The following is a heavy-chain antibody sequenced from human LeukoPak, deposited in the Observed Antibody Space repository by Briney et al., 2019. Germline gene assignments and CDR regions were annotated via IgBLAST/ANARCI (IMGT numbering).Heavy chain of an antibody. V-gene: IGHV4-59*12. J-gene: IGHJ5*02. CDR1: GGSISSYY. CDR2: IYYSGST. D-gene: IGHD7-27*01. Sequence: PSETLSLTCTVSGGSISSYYWSWIRQPPGKGLEWIGYIYYSGSTNYNPSLKSRVTISIDTSKNQFSLKLSSVTAADTALYFCARDLGPYNWFDPWGQGTLVTVSS. CDR3: ARDLGPYNWFDP.